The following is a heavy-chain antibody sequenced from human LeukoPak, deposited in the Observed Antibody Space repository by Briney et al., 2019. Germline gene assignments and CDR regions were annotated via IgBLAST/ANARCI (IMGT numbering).Heavy chain of an antibody. CDR1: GYTFTSYA. CDR2: INAGNGNT. D-gene: IGHD5-12*01. V-gene: IGHV1-3*01. Sequence: GASVKVSCKASGYTFTSYAMHWVRQAPGQRLEWMGWINAGNGNTKYSQKFQGRVTITRDTSASTAYMELSNLRSEDTAVYYCARGSISGVATIELDFDYWGQGTLVTVSS. J-gene: IGHJ4*02. CDR3: ARGSISGVATIELDFDY.